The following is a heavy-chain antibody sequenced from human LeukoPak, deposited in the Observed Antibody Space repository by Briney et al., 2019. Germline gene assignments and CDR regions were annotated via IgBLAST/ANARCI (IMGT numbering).Heavy chain of an antibody. J-gene: IGHJ4*02. D-gene: IGHD2-15*01. Sequence: SVKVSCKASGGTFSSYTISWVRQAPGKGLDWMGGIIPIFGTANNAQKFQGRATFTADESTGTAYRELSNLRSEDTAVYYCASRSYCSGGSCYPVGSQFVYWGRGAMVSVSS. CDR1: GGTFSSYT. V-gene: IGHV1-69*13. CDR3: ASRSYCSGGSCYPVGSQFVY. CDR2: IIPIFGTA.